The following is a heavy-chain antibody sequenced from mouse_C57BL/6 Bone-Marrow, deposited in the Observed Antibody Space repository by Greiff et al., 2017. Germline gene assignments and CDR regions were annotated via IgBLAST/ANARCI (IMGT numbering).Heavy chain of an antibody. J-gene: IGHJ3*01. D-gene: IGHD2-3*01. CDR1: GFTFSDYG. CDR2: ISSGSSTI. V-gene: IGHV5-17*01. CDR3: ARVVDGYYVLAY. Sequence: EVKLMESGGGLVKPGGSLKLSCAASGFTFSDYGMHWVRQASEKGLEWVAYISSGSSTIYYADTVKGRFTISRDNAKNTLFLQMTSLRSEDTAMYYCARVVDGYYVLAYWGQGTLVTVSA.